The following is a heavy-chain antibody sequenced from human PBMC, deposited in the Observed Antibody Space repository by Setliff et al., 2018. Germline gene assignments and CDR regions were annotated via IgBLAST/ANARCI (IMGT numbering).Heavy chain of an antibody. Sequence: PSETLSLTCTVSSGSISSYYWSWIRQPPGKGLEWIGYTYYSGSTNYNPSLKSRVTISVDTSKNQFSLKLSSVTAADTAVYYCARGVKGVQWPLYWYFDLWGRGTLVTVSS. J-gene: IGHJ2*01. D-gene: IGHD6-19*01. CDR3: ARGVKGVQWPLYWYFDL. V-gene: IGHV4-59*01. CDR1: SGSISSYY. CDR2: TYYSGST.